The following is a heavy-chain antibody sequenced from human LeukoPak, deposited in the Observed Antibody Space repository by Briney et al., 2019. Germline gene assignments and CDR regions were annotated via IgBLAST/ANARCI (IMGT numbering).Heavy chain of an antibody. Sequence: GGSLRLSCAASGFTFDDYAMHWVRQAPGKGLEWVSSISSSSSYIYYADSVKGRFTISRDNAKNSLYLQMNSLRAEDTAVYYCARDGQQLANHFDYWGQGTLVTVSS. CDR1: GFTFDDYA. J-gene: IGHJ4*02. V-gene: IGHV3-21*01. CDR3: ARDGQQLANHFDY. D-gene: IGHD6-13*01. CDR2: ISSSSSYI.